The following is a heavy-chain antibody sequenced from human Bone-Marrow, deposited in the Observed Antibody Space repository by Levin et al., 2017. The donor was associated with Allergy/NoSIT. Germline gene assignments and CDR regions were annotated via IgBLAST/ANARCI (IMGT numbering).Heavy chain of an antibody. V-gene: IGHV4-61*01. Sequence: PSETLSLTCTVSGDSVSSATYYWNWIRQPPGKGLEWIASISYSGDTNYNPSLKSRVTISVDTSKNQFSLKLSSVTAADTAVYYCARAGIFGVVIDWFDPWGQGTLVTVSA. CDR2: ISYSGDT. CDR1: GDSVSSATYY. CDR3: ARAGIFGVVIDWFDP. D-gene: IGHD3-3*01. J-gene: IGHJ5*02.